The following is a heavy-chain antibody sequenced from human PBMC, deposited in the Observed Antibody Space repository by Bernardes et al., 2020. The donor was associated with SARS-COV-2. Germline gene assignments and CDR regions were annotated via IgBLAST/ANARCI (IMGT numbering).Heavy chain of an antibody. V-gene: IGHV3-11*01. CDR1: GFTFSDYY. Sequence: GGSLRLSCAASGFTFSDYYMSWIRQAPGKGLEWVSYISSSGSTIYYADSVKGRFTISRDNAKNSLYLQMNSLRAEDTAVYYCATTPTYYDILTGYSISPYFDYWGQGTLVTVSS. CDR3: ATTPTYYDILTGYSISPYFDY. D-gene: IGHD3-9*01. J-gene: IGHJ4*02. CDR2: ISSSGSTI.